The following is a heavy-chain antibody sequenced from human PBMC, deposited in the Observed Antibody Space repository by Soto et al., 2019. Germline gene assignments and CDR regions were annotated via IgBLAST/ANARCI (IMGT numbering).Heavy chain of an antibody. D-gene: IGHD6-19*01. J-gene: IGHJ4*02. CDR1: GFTFSSYA. CDR2: ISGSGGST. CDR3: AKDSLGAVAGNVKHEY. V-gene: IGHV3-23*01. Sequence: EVQLLESGGGLVQPGGSLRRSCAASGFTFSSYAMSWDRQAPGKGLEWVSDISGSGGSTYYADSVKGRFTISRDNSKNTLYLQMNSLRAEDTAVYYCAKDSLGAVAGNVKHEYWGQGTLVTVSS.